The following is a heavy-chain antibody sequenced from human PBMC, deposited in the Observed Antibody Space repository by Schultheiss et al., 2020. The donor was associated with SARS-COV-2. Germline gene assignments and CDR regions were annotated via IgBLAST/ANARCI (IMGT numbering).Heavy chain of an antibody. CDR2: IYYSGST. J-gene: IGHJ4*02. CDR1: GGSISSGGYY. D-gene: IGHD3-3*01. Sequence: SETLSLTCTVSGGSISSGGYYWSWIRQHPGKGLEWIGYIYYSGSTNYNPSLKSRVTISVDTSKNQFSLHLNSVTPEDTAVYYCARGRSFLWIFGVVNNPDYWGQVTLVNVSS. CDR3: ARGRSFLWIFGVVNNPDY. V-gene: IGHV4-31*03.